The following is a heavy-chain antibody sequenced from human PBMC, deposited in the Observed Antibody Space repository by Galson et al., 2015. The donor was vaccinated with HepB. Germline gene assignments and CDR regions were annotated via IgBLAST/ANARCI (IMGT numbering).Heavy chain of an antibody. CDR3: ATEDYWPSPGDN. Sequence: SLRLSCAASGFSFSSYGMHWVRQAPDKGLEWVAVTSYDESIKYYADSVKGRFTISRDNSKNTLYLQMDSLRPEDTAVYYCATEDYWPSPGDNWGQGTLVTVSS. CDR2: TSYDESIK. D-gene: IGHD5-24*01. J-gene: IGHJ4*02. CDR1: GFSFSSYG. V-gene: IGHV3-30*03.